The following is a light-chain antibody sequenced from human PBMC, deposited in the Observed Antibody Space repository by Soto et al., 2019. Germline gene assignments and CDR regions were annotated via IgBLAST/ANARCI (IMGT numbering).Light chain of an antibody. CDR1: QSVRNNY. J-gene: IGKJ2*01. CDR2: DAS. Sequence: ENVLTQSPDTLSVSPGERATLSCRASQSVRNNYVACYQQTPDQARRLIIGDASYSATGIPDSFSGRGAETDFTLTITRLEPEDCVVYFCQQYGATPHTFGQGTKVDIK. V-gene: IGKV3-20*01. CDR3: QQYGATPHT.